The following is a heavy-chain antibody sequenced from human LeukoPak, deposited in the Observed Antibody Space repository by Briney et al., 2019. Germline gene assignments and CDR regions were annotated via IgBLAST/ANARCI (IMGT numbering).Heavy chain of an antibody. Sequence: PGGSLRLSCAAPGFTFSSYAMSWVRQAPRKGLEWVSSISGSGGNTYYADSVKGRFTISRDNSKNTLYLQMYSLRAEDTAVYYCAKVGYDSSGYPYYFDYWGQGTLATVSS. CDR3: AKVGYDSSGYPYYFDY. CDR2: ISGSGGNT. D-gene: IGHD3-22*01. V-gene: IGHV3-23*01. CDR1: GFTFSSYA. J-gene: IGHJ4*02.